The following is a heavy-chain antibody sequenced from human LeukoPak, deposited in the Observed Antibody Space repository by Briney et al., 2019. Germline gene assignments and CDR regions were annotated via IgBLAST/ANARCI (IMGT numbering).Heavy chain of an antibody. CDR2: ISYAGSDK. CDR3: AKDSEYGSGWNSFV. D-gene: IGHD6-19*01. CDR1: GFTFSSYG. V-gene: IGHV3-30*18. Sequence: GRSLRLSCAASGFTFSSYGMHWVRQAPGKGLEWVALISYAGSDKYYADSVKGRFTISRDNSKNTLYVQMNSLRAEDTAVYYCAKDSEYGSGWNSFVWGQGTLVTVSS. J-gene: IGHJ4*02.